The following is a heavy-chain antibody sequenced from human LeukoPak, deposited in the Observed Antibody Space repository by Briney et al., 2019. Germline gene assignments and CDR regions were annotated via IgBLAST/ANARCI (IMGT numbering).Heavy chain of an antibody. CDR2: ISSSGSTI. V-gene: IGHV3-11*04. CDR3: ARATKSSSWPYYYYYYMDV. D-gene: IGHD6-13*01. Sequence: GGSLSLSCAASGFTFSDYYMSWIRQAPGKGLEWVSYISSSGSTIYYADSVKGRFTISRDNAKNSLYLQMNSLRAEDTAVYYCARATKSSSWPYYYYYYMDVWGKGTTVTVSS. CDR1: GFTFSDYY. J-gene: IGHJ6*03.